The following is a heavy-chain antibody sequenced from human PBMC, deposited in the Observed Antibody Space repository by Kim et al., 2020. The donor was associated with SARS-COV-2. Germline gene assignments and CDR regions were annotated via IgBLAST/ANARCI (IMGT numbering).Heavy chain of an antibody. CDR3: AREGSFGELSCMDV. J-gene: IGHJ6*02. CDR2: IWYYGSNK. V-gene: IGHV3-33*01. D-gene: IGHD3-10*01. CDR1: GFTFSSYG. Sequence: GGSLRLSCAASGFTFSSYGMHWVRQAPGKGLEWVAVIWYYGSNKYYADSVKGRFTISRDNSKNTLYLQMNSLRAEDTAVYYCAREGSFGELSCMDVWGQGTTVTVSS.